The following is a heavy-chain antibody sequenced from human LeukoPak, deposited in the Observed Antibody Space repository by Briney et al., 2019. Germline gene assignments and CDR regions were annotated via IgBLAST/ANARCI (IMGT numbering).Heavy chain of an antibody. D-gene: IGHD2-2*02. V-gene: IGHV3-7*01. J-gene: IGHJ4*02. CDR3: ATDGGYCSSTSCYRGDYFDF. Sequence: GGSLRLSCAASGFTFSNYWMSWVRQAPGKGLEWVANIKQDGSEKYYVDSVKGRFTISRDNAKNSMYLQMNSLRAEDAAVYYCATDGGYCSSTSCYRGDYFDFWGQGTLVTVSS. CDR1: GFTFSNYW. CDR2: IKQDGSEK.